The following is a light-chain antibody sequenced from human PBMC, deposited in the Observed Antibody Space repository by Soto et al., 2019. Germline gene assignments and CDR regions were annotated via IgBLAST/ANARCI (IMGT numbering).Light chain of an antibody. J-gene: IGLJ2*01. CDR3: QSYDSSLSLVV. V-gene: IGLV1-40*01. CDR2: GNS. Sequence: QSVLTQPPSVSGAPGQRVTISCTGSSSNIGAGYDVHWYQQLPGTAPKLLIYGNSNRPSGVPDRFSGSKSGTSASLAITGLQAEYEADYYCQSYDSSLSLVVFGGGTKLTVL. CDR1: SSNIGAGYD.